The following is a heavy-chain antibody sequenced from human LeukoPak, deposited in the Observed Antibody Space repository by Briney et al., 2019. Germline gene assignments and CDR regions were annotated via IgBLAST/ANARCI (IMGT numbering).Heavy chain of an antibody. CDR1: GGSFSGYY. CDR2: INHSGST. Sequence: SETLSLTCAVYGGSFSGYYWSWIRQPPGKGPEWIGEINHSGSTNYNPSLKSRVTISVDTSKNQFSLKLSSVTAADTAVYYCARVTYYYDSSGYYSTRYYGMDVWGQGTTVTVSS. V-gene: IGHV4-34*01. D-gene: IGHD3-22*01. J-gene: IGHJ6*02. CDR3: ARVTYYYDSSGYYSTRYYGMDV.